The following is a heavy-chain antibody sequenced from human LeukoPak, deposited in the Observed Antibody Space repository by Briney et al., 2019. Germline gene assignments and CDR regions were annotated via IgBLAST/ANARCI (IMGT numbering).Heavy chain of an antibody. Sequence: RQPPGKGLEWIGEINHSGSTNYNPSLKSRVTISVDTSKNQFSLKLSSVTAADTAVYYCARGEYSGSTYYFDYWGQGTLVTVSS. J-gene: IGHJ4*02. D-gene: IGHD1-26*01. CDR2: INHSGST. V-gene: IGHV4-34*01. CDR3: ARGEYSGSTYYFDY.